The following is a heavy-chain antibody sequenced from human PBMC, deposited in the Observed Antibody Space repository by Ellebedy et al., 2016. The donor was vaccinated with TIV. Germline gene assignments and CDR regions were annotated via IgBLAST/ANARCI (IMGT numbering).Heavy chain of an antibody. Sequence: MPSETLSLTCTVSGGSISSGGYYWSWIRQHPGKGLEWIGYISYSGSAYYNPSLKSRVTISVDTSENHFSLELSSVTAADTAVYYCARAPLKIYDHSDYEIDYWGQGTLVTVSS. V-gene: IGHV4-31*03. CDR1: GGSISSGGYY. J-gene: IGHJ4*02. CDR3: ARAPLKIYDHSDYEIDY. D-gene: IGHD4-11*01. CDR2: ISYSGSA.